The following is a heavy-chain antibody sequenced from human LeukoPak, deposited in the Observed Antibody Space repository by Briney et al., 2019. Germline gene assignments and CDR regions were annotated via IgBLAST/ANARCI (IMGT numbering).Heavy chain of an antibody. J-gene: IGHJ4*02. CDR3: ARDRYSGSGERFDH. Sequence: ASVKVSCKASGYTFTGYYMHWVRQAPGQGLEWMGWINPNSGGTKYAQKFQGRVTTTTDTSITTAYMEVNRLRSDDTAVYYCARDRYSGSGERFDHWGQGTLVTVSS. CDR1: GYTFTGYY. V-gene: IGHV1-2*02. D-gene: IGHD5-12*01. CDR2: INPNSGGT.